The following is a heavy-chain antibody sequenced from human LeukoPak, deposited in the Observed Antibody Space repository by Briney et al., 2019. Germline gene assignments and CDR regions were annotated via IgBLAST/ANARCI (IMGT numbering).Heavy chain of an antibody. J-gene: IGHJ4*02. CDR1: GYTLTELS. CDR3: APETMYSSGWYRFYY. D-gene: IGHD6-19*01. CDR2: FDPEDGET. Sequence: ASVKVSCKVSGYTLTELSMHWVRQAPGKGLEWMGGFDPEDGETIYAQKFQGRVTMTEDTSTDTAYMELSSLRSEDTAVSYCAPETMYSSGWYRFYYWGQGTLVTVSS. V-gene: IGHV1-24*01.